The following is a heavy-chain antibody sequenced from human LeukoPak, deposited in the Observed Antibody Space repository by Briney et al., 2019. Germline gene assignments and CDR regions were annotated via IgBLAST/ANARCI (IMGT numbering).Heavy chain of an antibody. CDR1: GFTFSSYA. CDR3: AKDPVVVVPAAILGLFDY. J-gene: IGHJ4*02. V-gene: IGHV3-23*01. CDR2: ISGSGGST. Sequence: GGSVRLSCEASGFTFSSYAMSWVRQAPGKGLEWVGAISGSGGSTYYADSVKGRFTISRDNSKNTLYLQMNSLRAEDTAVYYCAKDPVVVVPAAILGLFDYWGQGTLVTVSS. D-gene: IGHD2-2*01.